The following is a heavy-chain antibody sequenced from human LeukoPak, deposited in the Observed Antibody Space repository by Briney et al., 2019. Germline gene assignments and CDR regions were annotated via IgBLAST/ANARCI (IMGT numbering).Heavy chain of an antibody. J-gene: IGHJ5*02. CDR3: ARTAIAAAGFDP. CDR2: TYYSGST. CDR1: GGSISSSSYY. V-gene: IGHV4-39*01. Sequence: SETLSLTCTVSGGSISSSSYYWGWIRQPPGKGLEWIGSTYYSGSTYYNPSLKSRVTISVDTSKNQFSLKLSSVTAADTAVYYCARTAIAAAGFDPWGQGTLVTVSS. D-gene: IGHD6-13*01.